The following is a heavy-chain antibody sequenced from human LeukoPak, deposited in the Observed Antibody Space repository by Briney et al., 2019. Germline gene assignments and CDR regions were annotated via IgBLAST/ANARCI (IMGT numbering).Heavy chain of an antibody. CDR1: GFTFSSYS. Sequence: GGSLRLSCAASGFTFSSYSMNWVRQAPGKGLEWVSSISSSSSYIYYADSVKGRFTISRDNAKNSLYLQMNSLRAEDTAVYYCARPYYYDSSGYYLPPIGCWGQGTLVTVSS. CDR3: ARPYYYDSSGYYLPPIGC. V-gene: IGHV3-21*01. J-gene: IGHJ4*02. D-gene: IGHD3-22*01. CDR2: ISSSSSYI.